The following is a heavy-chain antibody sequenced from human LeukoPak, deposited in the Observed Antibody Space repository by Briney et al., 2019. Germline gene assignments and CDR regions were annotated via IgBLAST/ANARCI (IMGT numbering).Heavy chain of an antibody. V-gene: IGHV1-2*02. D-gene: IGHD3-16*01. CDR3: ARDLMTTPTWDFDY. J-gene: IGHJ4*02. CDR1: EYTFTGYY. Sequence: ASVKVSCTGSEYTFTGYYMHWVRQAPGQGLEWMGWINPNSGTTNYAQKFQGRVTVTSDTSIRTAYMELSRLESNDTAVYYCARDLMTTPTWDFDYWGQGTLVTVAS. CDR2: INPNSGTT.